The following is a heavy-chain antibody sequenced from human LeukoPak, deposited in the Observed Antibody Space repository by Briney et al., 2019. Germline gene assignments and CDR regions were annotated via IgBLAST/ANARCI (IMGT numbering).Heavy chain of an antibody. J-gene: IGHJ4*02. CDR2: INPNSGGT. CDR1: GYTFTGYY. Sequence: GASVKVSCKASGYTFTGYYMHWVRQAPGQGFEWMGWINPNSGGTNYAQKFQGRVTMTRDTSISTAYMELSRLRSDDTAVYYCAVLDSSGYYPFDYWGQGTLVTVSS. V-gene: IGHV1-2*02. CDR3: AVLDSSGYYPFDY. D-gene: IGHD3-22*01.